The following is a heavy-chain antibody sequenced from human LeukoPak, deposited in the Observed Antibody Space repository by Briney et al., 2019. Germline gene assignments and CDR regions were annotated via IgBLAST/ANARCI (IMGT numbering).Heavy chain of an antibody. CDR3: ARDIPNYYDSSGWADAFDI. Sequence: TSETLSLTCAVYGGSFSGYYWSWIRQPPGKGLEWIGEINHSGSTNYNPSLKSRVTISVDTSKNQFSLKLSSVTAADTAVYYCARDIPNYYDSSGWADAFDIWGQGTMVTVSS. V-gene: IGHV4-34*01. CDR1: GGSFSGYY. D-gene: IGHD3-22*01. J-gene: IGHJ3*02. CDR2: INHSGST.